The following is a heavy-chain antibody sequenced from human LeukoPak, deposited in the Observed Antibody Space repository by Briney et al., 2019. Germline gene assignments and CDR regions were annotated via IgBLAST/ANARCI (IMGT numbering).Heavy chain of an antibody. Sequence: SETLSLTCTVSGVSISSGSYYWTWLRQPAGKGLAGIGRLYTSGGTNYNPSLKSLVTISLDTSKNQLSLKLSSETAADTAVYYCAGTYCSGGSCYSAYYFGFWGQGTLVTVSS. D-gene: IGHD2-15*01. CDR1: GVSISSGSYY. J-gene: IGHJ4*02. CDR3: AGTYCSGGSCYSAYYFGF. CDR2: LYTSGGT. V-gene: IGHV4-61*02.